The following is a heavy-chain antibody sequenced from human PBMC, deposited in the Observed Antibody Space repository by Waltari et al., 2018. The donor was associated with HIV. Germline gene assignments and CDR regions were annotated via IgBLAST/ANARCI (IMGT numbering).Heavy chain of an antibody. CDR1: GSTFSSYG. J-gene: IGHJ4*02. D-gene: IGHD3-22*01. Sequence: QVQLVESGGGVVQPGGSLRLSCAASGSTFSSYGMHWVRQAPGRGLEWVAFSRYDGSNEYYADSVKGRFTISRDNSKNTLYLQMNSLRAEDTAVYYCAKPRHYYDSSGLDYWGQGTLVTVSS. CDR2: SRYDGSNE. CDR3: AKPRHYYDSSGLDY. V-gene: IGHV3-30*02.